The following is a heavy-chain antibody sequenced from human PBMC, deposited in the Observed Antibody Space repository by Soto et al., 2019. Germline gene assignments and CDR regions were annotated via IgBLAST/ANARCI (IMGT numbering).Heavy chain of an antibody. V-gene: IGHV1-2*02. CDR3: ARDRGITMKSRLGNWFDP. J-gene: IGHJ5*02. Sequence: ASVKVSCKASRYTFTGYYMHWVRQSPEQGLEWMGWINPNSGGTNYAQKFQGRVTMTRDTSISTAYMELSRLRSDDTAVYYCARDRGITMKSRLGNWFDPWGQGTLVTVSS. D-gene: IGHD3-22*01. CDR2: INPNSGGT. CDR1: RYTFTGYY.